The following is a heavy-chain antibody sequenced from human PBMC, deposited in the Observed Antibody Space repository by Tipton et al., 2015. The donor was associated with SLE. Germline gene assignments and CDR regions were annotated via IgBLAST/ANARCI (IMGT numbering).Heavy chain of an antibody. Sequence: TLSLTCTVSGGSISSSSYYWGWIRQPPGKGLEWIGSIYYSGSTYYNPSLKSRVTISVDTSKNQFSLKLSSVTAADTAVYYCARDQYTTLFDYWGQGTLVTVSS. CDR1: GGSISSSSYY. CDR3: ARDQYTTLFDY. J-gene: IGHJ4*02. CDR2: IYYSGST. D-gene: IGHD2-2*02. V-gene: IGHV4-39*02.